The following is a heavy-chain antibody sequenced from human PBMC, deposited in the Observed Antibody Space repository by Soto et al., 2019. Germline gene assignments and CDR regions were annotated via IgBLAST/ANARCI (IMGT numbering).Heavy chain of an antibody. J-gene: IGHJ5*02. D-gene: IGHD6-13*01. Sequence: QVQLQESGPGLVKPSETLSLTCTVSGGSISSYYWSWIRQPAGKGLEWIGRIYTSGSTNYNPSLKSRVTMSVDTSKTQFSLKMSSVTAADTPVYYCAREGHSSSWYLRSWFDPWGQGTLVTVSS. V-gene: IGHV4-4*07. CDR3: AREGHSSSWYLRSWFDP. CDR2: IYTSGST. CDR1: GGSISSYY.